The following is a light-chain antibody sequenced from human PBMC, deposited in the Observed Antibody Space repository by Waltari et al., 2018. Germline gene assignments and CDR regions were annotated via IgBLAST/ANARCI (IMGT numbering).Light chain of an antibody. CDR3: QHYLRLPVT. CDR1: QGVSRA. V-gene: IGKV3-20*01. CDR2: GAS. J-gene: IGKJ1*01. Sequence: SCRASQGVSRALALYQQKPGQAPRLLIYGASTRDTGIPDRFSGSGSGTDFSLTISRLEPDDFAVYYCQHYLRLPVTFGQGTTVEI.